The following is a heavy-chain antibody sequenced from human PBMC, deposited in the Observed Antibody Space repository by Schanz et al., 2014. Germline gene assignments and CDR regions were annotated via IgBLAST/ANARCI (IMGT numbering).Heavy chain of an antibody. D-gene: IGHD3-10*01. CDR1: LFTFSNSS. V-gene: IGHV3-30*04. CDR3: ARGDMVRGVFDY. CDR2: ISSDGFNK. Sequence: GKEVGSGGGVVQPGGSLRLSSGASLFTFSNSSLPFFLPSPGKGLGWLAVISSDGFNKFYADSVKGRFTISRDNSKNTLYLQMNSLRTEDTAVYYCARGDMVRGVFDYWGQGTLVTVSS. J-gene: IGHJ4*02.